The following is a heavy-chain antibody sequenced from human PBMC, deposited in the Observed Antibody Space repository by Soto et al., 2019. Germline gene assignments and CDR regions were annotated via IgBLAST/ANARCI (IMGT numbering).Heavy chain of an antibody. CDR2: ISTGGNTI. V-gene: IGHV3-48*02. D-gene: IGHD1-26*01. CDR3: ARAKHPGSYYPFDY. J-gene: IGHJ4*02. CDR1: GFTFSSHS. Sequence: GGSLRLSCTVSGFTFSSHSMCWGRQAPGKGLEWVSYISTGGNTIYYAAVVKGLFTTSNDNGKSSLFLQMSSLRDEDSALYFCARAKHPGSYYPFDYWGQGTLVTVSS.